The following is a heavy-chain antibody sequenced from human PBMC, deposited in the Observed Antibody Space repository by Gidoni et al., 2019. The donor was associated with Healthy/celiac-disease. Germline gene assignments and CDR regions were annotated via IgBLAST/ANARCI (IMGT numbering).Heavy chain of an antibody. CDR3: ARENTGYYYYYGMDV. V-gene: IGHV4-34*01. J-gene: IGHJ6*02. CDR2: INHSGST. D-gene: IGHD2-2*02. Sequence: QVQLQQWGAGLLKPSETLSLTCAVYGGSFSGYYWSWIRQPPGKGLEWIGEINHSGSTNYNPSLKSRVTISVDTSKNQFSLKLSSVTAADTAVYYCARENTGYYYYYGMDVWGQGTTVTVSS. CDR1: GGSFSGYY.